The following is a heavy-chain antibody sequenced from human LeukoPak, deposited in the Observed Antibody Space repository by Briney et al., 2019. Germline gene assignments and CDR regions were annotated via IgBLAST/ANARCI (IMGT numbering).Heavy chain of an antibody. J-gene: IGHJ6*03. CDR1: GGTFSSYA. V-gene: IGHV1-69*05. CDR2: IIPIFGTA. Sequence: SVKVSCKASGGTFSSYAISWVRQAPGQGLEWMGGIIPIFGTANYAQKFQGRVTITTDESTSTAYMELSSLRSEDTAVYYCARGGPTTSFFSYYYYMDVWGKWTTVTLSS. D-gene: IGHD4-17*01. CDR3: ARGGPTTSFFSYYYYMDV.